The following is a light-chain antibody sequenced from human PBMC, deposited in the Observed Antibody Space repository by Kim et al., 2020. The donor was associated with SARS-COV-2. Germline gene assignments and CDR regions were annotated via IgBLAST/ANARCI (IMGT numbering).Light chain of an antibody. CDR3: QSYDSSNVV. Sequence: NFMLTQPHSVSESPGKTVTISCTRSSGSIASNYVQWYQQRPGSAPTTVIYEDNQRPSGGPDRFSGSIDSSSNSASLTISGLKTEDEADYYCQSYDSSNVVFGGGTKLTVL. CDR2: EDN. J-gene: IGLJ2*01. V-gene: IGLV6-57*04. CDR1: SGSIASNY.